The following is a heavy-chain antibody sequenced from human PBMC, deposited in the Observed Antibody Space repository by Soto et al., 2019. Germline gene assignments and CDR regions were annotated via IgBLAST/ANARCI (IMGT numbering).Heavy chain of an antibody. CDR3: AKDRLFSIAVAPNWFDP. CDR1: GFTFSSYA. J-gene: IGHJ5*02. CDR2: ISGSGGST. D-gene: IGHD6-19*01. V-gene: IGHV3-23*01. Sequence: GGSLRLSCAASGFTFSSYAMSWVRQAPGKGLEWVSAISGSGGSTYYADSVKGRFTISGDNSKNTLYLQMNSLRAEDTAVYYCAKDRLFSIAVAPNWFDPWGQGTLVTVSS.